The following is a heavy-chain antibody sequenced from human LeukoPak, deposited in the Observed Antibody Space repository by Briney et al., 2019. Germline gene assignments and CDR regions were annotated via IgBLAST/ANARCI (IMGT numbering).Heavy chain of an antibody. Sequence: SETLSLTCTVSGGSISSSNYYWGWIRQPPGKGLEWIGSIYYSGITYYNPSLKSRVTISVDTSKNQFSLKLSSVTATDTAVYYCARRMESADYWGQGTLVIVSS. V-gene: IGHV4-39*01. J-gene: IGHJ4*02. CDR1: GGSISSSNYY. D-gene: IGHD1-1*01. CDR3: ARRMESADY. CDR2: IYYSGIT.